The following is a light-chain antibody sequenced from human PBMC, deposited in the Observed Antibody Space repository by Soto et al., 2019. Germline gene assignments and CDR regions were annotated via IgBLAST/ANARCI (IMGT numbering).Light chain of an antibody. CDR3: QSYDSSLSGYV. V-gene: IGLV1-40*01. CDR1: SSNIGAGYE. Sequence: QSVLTQPPSVSEAPGQRVTISCTGSSSNIGAGYEAHWYQHVPGTAPKLLIYENNNRPSGVPDRFSGSKSGTSASLAITGLQAEDEDEYYCQSYDSSLSGYVFGTGTKVTVL. CDR2: ENN. J-gene: IGLJ1*01.